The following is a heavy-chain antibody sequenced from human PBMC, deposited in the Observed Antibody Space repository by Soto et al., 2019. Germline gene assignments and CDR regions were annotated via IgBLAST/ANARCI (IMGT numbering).Heavy chain of an antibody. Sequence: QVQLVQSGAEVKKPGSSVKVSCKASGGTFSSYAISWVRQAPGQGLEWMGGIIPIFGTANYAQKFQGRVTITADESTSTAYMELSSLRSEDTAVYYCAREAVVVEAQRAGGNPCDIWGEGTMVIFSS. CDR2: IIPIFGTA. V-gene: IGHV1-69*01. CDR3: AREAVVVEAQRAGGNPCDI. J-gene: IGHJ3*02. CDR1: GGTFSSYA. D-gene: IGHD2-15*01.